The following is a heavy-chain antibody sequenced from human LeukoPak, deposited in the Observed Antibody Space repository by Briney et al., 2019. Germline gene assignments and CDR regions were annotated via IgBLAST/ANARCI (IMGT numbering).Heavy chain of an antibody. V-gene: IGHV4-34*01. Sequence: SETLSLTCAVYGGSFSGYYWSWIRQPPGKGLEWIGEINHSGSTNYNPSLKSRVTISVDTSKSQFSLKLSSVTAADTAVYYCAGNSLIVVVVAATQHYYYYGMDVWGQGTTVTVSS. J-gene: IGHJ6*02. D-gene: IGHD2-15*01. CDR2: INHSGST. CDR3: AGNSLIVVVVAATQHYYYYGMDV. CDR1: GGSFSGYY.